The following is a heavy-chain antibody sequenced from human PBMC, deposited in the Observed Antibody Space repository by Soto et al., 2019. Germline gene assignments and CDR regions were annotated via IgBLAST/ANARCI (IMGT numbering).Heavy chain of an antibody. J-gene: IGHJ4*02. CDR3: ARGRGTYSYPLGDY. V-gene: IGHV3-30-3*01. CDR2: ISYDGGSK. CDR1: GFTFSSYA. D-gene: IGHD1-26*01. Sequence: QVQLVESGGGVVQPGRSLRLSCAASGFTFSSYAMIWIRQAPGKGLEWVAVISYDGGSKYYGDSVKGRFTISRDNSKNTLYLQMNSLRAEDTAVYYCARGRGTYSYPLGDYWGQGTLVTVSS.